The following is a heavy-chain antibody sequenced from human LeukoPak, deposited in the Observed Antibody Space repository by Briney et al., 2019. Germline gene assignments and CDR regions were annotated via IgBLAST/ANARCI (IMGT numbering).Heavy chain of an antibody. CDR1: GYSISTGYY. D-gene: IGHD6-6*01. V-gene: IGHV4-38-2*02. CDR3: ARQDGSSSGRIVDY. J-gene: IGHJ4*02. CDR2: FYHGGST. Sequence: SETLSLTCTVSGYSISTGYYWDWIRQPPGKGLEWIGTFYHGGSTYYNPSLKSQVTISVDTSKNQFSLKLSSVTAADTAVYYCARQDGSSSGRIVDYWGQGTLVTVSS.